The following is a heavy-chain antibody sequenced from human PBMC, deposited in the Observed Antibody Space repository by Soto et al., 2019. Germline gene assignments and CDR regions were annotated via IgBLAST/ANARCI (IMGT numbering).Heavy chain of an antibody. V-gene: IGHV1-69*13. Sequence: SVKVSCKASGGTFSSYAITWVRQAPGQGLEWMGGIVPIFGTANYAQKFQARVTITEDESTSTAYMELSSLRSEDTALYYCARDRGPSSGYYPYWFDPWGQGTLVTVSS. CDR3: ARDRGPSSGYYPYWFDP. J-gene: IGHJ5*02. CDR2: IVPIFGTA. D-gene: IGHD3-22*01. CDR1: GGTFSSYA.